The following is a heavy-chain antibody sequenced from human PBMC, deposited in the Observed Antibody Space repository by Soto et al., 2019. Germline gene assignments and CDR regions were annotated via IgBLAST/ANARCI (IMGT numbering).Heavy chain of an antibody. J-gene: IGHJ4*02. V-gene: IGHV4-59*08. CDR3: ARQANNHEGSGYYYFDH. CDR2: FFYSRST. CDR1: GGSINNYY. D-gene: IGHD3-22*01. Sequence: SETLSLTCVVSGGSINNYYWSWIRQPPGKGLEWIGTFFYSRSTYYNPSLKSRVTISADTPKNQFSLSLSSVTAADTAVYYCARQANNHEGSGYYYFDHWGRGTLVTVSS.